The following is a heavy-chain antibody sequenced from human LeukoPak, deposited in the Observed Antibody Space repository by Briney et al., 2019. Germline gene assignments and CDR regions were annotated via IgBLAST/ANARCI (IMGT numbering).Heavy chain of an antibody. D-gene: IGHD3-22*01. CDR1: GGTFSSYT. CDR3: ARDLRYYDSSGLNFDP. J-gene: IGHJ5*02. V-gene: IGHV1-69*04. CDR2: IIPILGIA. Sequence: SVKVSCKASGGTFSSYTISWVRQAPGQGLEWKGRIIPILGIANYAQKFQGRVTITADKSTSTAYMELSSLRSEDTAVYYCARDLRYYDSSGLNFDPWGQGTLVTVSS.